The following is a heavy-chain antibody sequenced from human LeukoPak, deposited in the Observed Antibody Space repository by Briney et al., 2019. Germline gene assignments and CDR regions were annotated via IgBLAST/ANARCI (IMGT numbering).Heavy chain of an antibody. CDR3: AHYVDTARGGPFFDY. CDR1: GFSLSTAGVA. D-gene: IGHD5-18*01. J-gene: IGHJ4*02. V-gene: IGHV2-5*02. CDR2: IYWDKNK. Sequence: SGPTLVKPPQILALTCSFSGFSLSTAGVAVGWIRQPPGRALEWVALIYWDKNKVASPSLKNRLTITKDTFKNRVVLTITDVDPEDTATYFCAHYVDTARGGPFFDYWGQGTLVTVSS.